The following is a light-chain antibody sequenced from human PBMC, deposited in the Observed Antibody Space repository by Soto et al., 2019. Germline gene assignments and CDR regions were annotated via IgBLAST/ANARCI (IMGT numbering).Light chain of an antibody. CDR3: QQYHDWPPLT. Sequence: DIVMTQSPATLSESPGERVTLSCRASQSVSSNLAWYQQKPGQPPRLLIYDATSRATGIPSRFSGSGSGTDFTLTITSLQSEDFAVYFCQQYHDWPPLTFGGGTKVELK. CDR1: QSVSSN. V-gene: IGKV3D-15*01. J-gene: IGKJ4*01. CDR2: DAT.